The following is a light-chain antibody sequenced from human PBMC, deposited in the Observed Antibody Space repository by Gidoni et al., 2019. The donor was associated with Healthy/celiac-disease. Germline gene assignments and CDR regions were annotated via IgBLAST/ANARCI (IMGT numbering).Light chain of an antibody. CDR1: QSVSRSY. Sequence: EIVLTQSPGTLSLSPGERATLYCRASQSVSRSYLAWYEQKPGQAPRLLIYGASSRATGIPDRFSGSGSGTDFTLTISRLEPEEFAVYYCQQYGSSPNTFGQGTKLEIK. CDR3: QQYGSSPNT. V-gene: IGKV3-20*01. CDR2: GAS. J-gene: IGKJ2*01.